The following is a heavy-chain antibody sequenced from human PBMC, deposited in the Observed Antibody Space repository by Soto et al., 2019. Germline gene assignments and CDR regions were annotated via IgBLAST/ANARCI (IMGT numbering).Heavy chain of an antibody. Sequence: ASVKVSCKASGYTFTSYAMHWVRQAPGQRLEWMGWINAGNGNTKYSQKFQGRVTITRDTSASTAYMELSSLRSEDTAVYYCARETALSTRGFDYWGQGTLVTVSS. J-gene: IGHJ4*02. CDR1: GYTFTSYA. CDR2: INAGNGNT. D-gene: IGHD3-16*02. V-gene: IGHV1-3*01. CDR3: ARETALSTRGFDY.